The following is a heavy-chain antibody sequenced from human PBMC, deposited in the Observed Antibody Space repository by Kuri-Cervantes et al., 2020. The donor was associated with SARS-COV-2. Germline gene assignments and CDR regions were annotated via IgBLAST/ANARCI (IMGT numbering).Heavy chain of an antibody. V-gene: IGHV3-30*03. D-gene: IGHD2-8*01. Sequence: GESLKISCAASGFIFSSYGMHWVRQAPGKGLEWVAVISYDGSEKYYADSVKGRFTISRDNSQNTLYLQMNSLRSEDTAVYYCVTDRLGVHDSWGQGTLVTVSS. CDR2: ISYDGSEK. J-gene: IGHJ4*02. CDR1: GFIFSSYG. CDR3: VTDRLGVHDS.